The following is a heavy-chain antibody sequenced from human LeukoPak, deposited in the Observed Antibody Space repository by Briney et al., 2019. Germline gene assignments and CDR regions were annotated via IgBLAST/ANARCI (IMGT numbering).Heavy chain of an antibody. CDR1: GYSFTSYW. CDR2: IYPGDSDT. D-gene: IGHD3-9*01. CDR3: ARQTRDDILTGYCDY. V-gene: IGHV5-51*01. Sequence: GESLRISCKGSGYSFTSYWIGWVRQMPGKGLEWMGIIYPGDSDTRYSPSFQGQVTISADKSISTAYLQWSSLKASDTAMYYCARQTRDDILTGYCDYWGQGTLVTVSS. J-gene: IGHJ4*02.